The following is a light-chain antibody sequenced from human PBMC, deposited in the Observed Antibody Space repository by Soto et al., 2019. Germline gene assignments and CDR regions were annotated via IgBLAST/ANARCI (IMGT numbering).Light chain of an antibody. V-gene: IGKV1-12*01. CDR1: QGISIW. CDR2: TAS. J-gene: IGKJ1*01. Sequence: DIQRTQSTSSVSASVGDRVTITCRASQGISIWLAWYQQRPGKAPKLLIATASSLQSGVPSRFSGSGSGTDFALTISCLQSEDFATYYCQQYYSYPWTFGQGTKVDI. CDR3: QQYYSYPWT.